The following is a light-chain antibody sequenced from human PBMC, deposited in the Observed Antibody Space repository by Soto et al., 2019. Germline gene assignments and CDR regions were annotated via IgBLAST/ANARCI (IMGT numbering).Light chain of an antibody. Sequence: DIQMPQSPYTLSASLGDRFTITCRASQSISSWLAWYQQKPGKAPKLLIRDASNLESGVPSRFSGSGSGTEFTLTISSLQPDDFTTYYCQQYNSYLTWTFGQGTMVDIK. CDR1: QSISSW. CDR2: DAS. J-gene: IGKJ1*01. CDR3: QQYNSYLTWT. V-gene: IGKV1-5*01.